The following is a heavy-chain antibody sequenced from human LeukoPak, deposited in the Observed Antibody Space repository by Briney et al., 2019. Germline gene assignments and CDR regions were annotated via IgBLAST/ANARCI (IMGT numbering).Heavy chain of an antibody. J-gene: IGHJ4*02. Sequence: GGSLRLSCAASGFSFRNYAMSWVRQAPGRGLEWVSLISDHGGTTYYADSVNGRFTISRDNSNNTMYLQMNSLRAEGTAVYYCARGKGGTSRGGSPEFDFWGQGTLVTVSS. CDR1: GFSFRNYA. V-gene: IGHV3-23*01. CDR3: ARGKGGTSRGGSPEFDF. CDR2: ISDHGGTT. D-gene: IGHD3-16*01.